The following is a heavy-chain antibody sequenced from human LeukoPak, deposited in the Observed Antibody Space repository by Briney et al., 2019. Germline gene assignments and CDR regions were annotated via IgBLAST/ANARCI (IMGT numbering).Heavy chain of an antibody. V-gene: IGHV1-69*13. Sequence: SVKVSCKASGGTFRTYGIRWVRQAPGQGLEWIGGIIPIFGAANYAQKFQGRVTITADESRTTAYMELSSLTYEDTAVYYCARDDSGYGWGQGTLVTVSS. CDR1: GGTFRTYG. CDR2: IIPIFGAA. CDR3: ARDDSGYG. D-gene: IGHD5-12*01. J-gene: IGHJ4*02.